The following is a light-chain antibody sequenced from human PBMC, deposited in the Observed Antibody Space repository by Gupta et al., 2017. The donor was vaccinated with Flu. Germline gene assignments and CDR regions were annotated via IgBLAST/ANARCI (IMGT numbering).Light chain of an antibody. CDR2: EVN. V-gene: IGLV2-8*01. CDR3: SAYAGNSSYV. J-gene: IGLJ1*01. CDR1: SSDVGDKNH. Sequence: QSALTQPPSASGSPGQSITISCTGTSSDVGDKNHVAWYQQHPDEAPKLIIFEVNKRPSGVPERGSGYNSGNTASLTISGLQAEDEADYYCSAYAGNSSYVFGTGTTVTVL.